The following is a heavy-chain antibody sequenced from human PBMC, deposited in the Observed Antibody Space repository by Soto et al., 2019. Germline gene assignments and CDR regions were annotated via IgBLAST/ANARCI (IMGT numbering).Heavy chain of an antibody. D-gene: IGHD3-3*01. CDR3: ARAPDTPTILGVALPSLLAY. J-gene: IGHJ1*01. V-gene: IGHV4-31*03. CDR2: IFYSGSF. Sequence: SETLSLTCTVSGGSISSGTSYWSWIRQRPGKGLEWIGYIFYSGSFYYTPSLRGRVMILADTSKNQFTLRLSSVTAADTAVYYCARAPDTPTILGVALPSLLAYWGQGAVATVSS. CDR1: GGSISSGTSY.